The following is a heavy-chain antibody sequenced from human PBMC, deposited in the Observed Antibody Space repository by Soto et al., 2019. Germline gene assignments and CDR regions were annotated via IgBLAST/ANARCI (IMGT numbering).Heavy chain of an antibody. CDR2: IGTAGDT. Sequence: VGSLRLSCAASGSTFSSYDMHWVRQATGKGLEWVSAIGTAGDTYYPGSVKGRFTISRENAKNSLYLQMNSLRAGDTAVYYCARAGSGGSSAYYYYGMDVWGQGTTVTVSS. D-gene: IGHD2-15*01. CDR3: ARAGSGGSSAYYYYGMDV. V-gene: IGHV3-13*01. CDR1: GSTFSSYD. J-gene: IGHJ6*02.